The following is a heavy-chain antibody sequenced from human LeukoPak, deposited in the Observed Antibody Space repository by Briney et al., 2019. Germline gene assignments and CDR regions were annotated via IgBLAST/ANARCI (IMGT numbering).Heavy chain of an antibody. Sequence: PGGSLRLSCAASEFDFSFYWMTWVRQAPGKGLEWVSTIGGGGGDRYYADSVKGRFTISRDNSKNTLYLQMNSLRAEDTAVYYCAKHLRCSGDSCYRPSYYYYGMDVWGQGTTVTVSS. CDR3: AKHLRCSGDSCYRPSYYYYGMDV. V-gene: IGHV3-23*01. CDR1: EFDFSFYW. D-gene: IGHD2-15*01. CDR2: IGGGGGDR. J-gene: IGHJ6*02.